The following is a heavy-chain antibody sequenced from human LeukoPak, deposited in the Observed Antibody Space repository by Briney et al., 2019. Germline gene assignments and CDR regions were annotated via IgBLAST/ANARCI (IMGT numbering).Heavy chain of an antibody. D-gene: IGHD1-26*01. CDR1: GGSISSSSYY. V-gene: IGHV4-39*07. J-gene: IGHJ4*02. Sequence: SETLSLTCTVSGGSISSSSYYWGWIPQPPGEGLECVGSIYYSGSPYYNPSLKRRVTISVDTSKNQFSLQLSSVTAADTAVYYCARAIEVGAMTPFDYWGQGTLVTVSS. CDR3: ARAIEVGAMTPFDY. CDR2: IYYSGSP.